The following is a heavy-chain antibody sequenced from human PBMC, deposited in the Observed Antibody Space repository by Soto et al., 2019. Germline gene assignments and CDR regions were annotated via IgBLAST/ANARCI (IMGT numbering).Heavy chain of an antibody. Sequence: PGGSLRLSCAASGFTFSSYSMNWVRQAPGRGLEWVSYISSSSSTIYYADSVKGRFTISRDNAKNSLYLQMNSLRAEDTAVYYCARDREYQPSKDYYYYGMDVWGQGTTVTVSS. J-gene: IGHJ6*02. V-gene: IGHV3-48*01. CDR2: ISSSSSTI. CDR1: GFTFSSYS. CDR3: ARDREYQPSKDYYYYGMDV. D-gene: IGHD2-2*01.